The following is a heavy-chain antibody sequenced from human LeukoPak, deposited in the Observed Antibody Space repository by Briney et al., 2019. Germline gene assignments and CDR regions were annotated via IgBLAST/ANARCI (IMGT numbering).Heavy chain of an antibody. CDR3: ASDYYGSGTYYKVGNGFDY. J-gene: IGHJ4*02. D-gene: IGHD3-10*01. CDR1: GFTFSDYY. Sequence: GGSLRLSCAASGFTFSDYYVTWIRQAPGKGLEWVSYISSRGDTTYYADSVKGRFTIPRDNAKNSLFLQMNSLRAEDTAVYYCASDYYGSGTYYKVGNGFDYWGQGTLVTVSS. V-gene: IGHV3-11*04. CDR2: ISSRGDTT.